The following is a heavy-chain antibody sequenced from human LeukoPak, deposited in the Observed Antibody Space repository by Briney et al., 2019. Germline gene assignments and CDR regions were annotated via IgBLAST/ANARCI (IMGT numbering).Heavy chain of an antibody. J-gene: IGHJ4*02. CDR3: ARVDPKAPGDYS. Sequence: GGSLRLSCAASGFTFSSYWMHWVRQAPGKGLVWVSRINSDGSSTKYADSVKGRFTISRDNAKNTLYVQMNNLRAEDTAVYYCARVDPKAPGDYSWGRGTLVTVSS. D-gene: IGHD2-2*03. V-gene: IGHV3-74*03. CDR1: GFTFSSYW. CDR2: INSDGSST.